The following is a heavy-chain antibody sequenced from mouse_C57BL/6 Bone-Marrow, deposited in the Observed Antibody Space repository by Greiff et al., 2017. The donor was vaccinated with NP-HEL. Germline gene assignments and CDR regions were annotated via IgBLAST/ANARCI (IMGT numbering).Heavy chain of an antibody. V-gene: IGHV5-17*01. CDR2: ISSGSSTI. Sequence: EVKLQESGGGLVKPGGSLKLSCAASGFTFSDYGMHWVRQAPEKGLEWVAYISSGSSTIYYADTVKGRFTISRDNAKNTLFLQMTSLRSEDTAMYYCARRMDDGYYYFDYWGQGTTLTVSS. J-gene: IGHJ2*01. D-gene: IGHD2-3*01. CDR1: GFTFSDYG. CDR3: ARRMDDGYYYFDY.